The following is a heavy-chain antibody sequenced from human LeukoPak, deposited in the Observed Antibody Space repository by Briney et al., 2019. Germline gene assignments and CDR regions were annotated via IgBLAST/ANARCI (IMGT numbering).Heavy chain of an antibody. CDR2: ISYDAVYT. V-gene: IGHV3-30-3*01. J-gene: IGHJ4*02. CDR1: GFIFRSYA. D-gene: IGHD2-15*01. Sequence: GGSLRLSCAASGFIFRSYAMHWVRQAPGKGLEWVAFISYDAVYTFYADSVKGRFTISRDNSKNTPHLQMNSLRPEDTAVYYCTRDLSEKYSIDYWGQGTLVTVSS. CDR3: TRDLSEKYSIDY.